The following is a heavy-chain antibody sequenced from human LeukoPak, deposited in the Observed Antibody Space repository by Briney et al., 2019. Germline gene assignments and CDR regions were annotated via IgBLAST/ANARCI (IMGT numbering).Heavy chain of an antibody. Sequence: GGSLRLSCAASGFTFSSYSMNWVRQAPGKGLEWISGINWNGGSTRYADSVKGRFTISRDNAKNSLSLQMNSLRAEDTALYYCAREIGPYCSGGSCYYFDYWGQGTLLTVSS. CDR1: GFTFSSYS. D-gene: IGHD2-15*01. V-gene: IGHV3-20*04. J-gene: IGHJ4*02. CDR3: AREIGPYCSGGSCYYFDY. CDR2: INWNGGST.